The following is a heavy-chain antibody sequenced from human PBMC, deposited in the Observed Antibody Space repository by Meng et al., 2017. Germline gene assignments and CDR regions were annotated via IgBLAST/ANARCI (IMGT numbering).Heavy chain of an antibody. CDR3: ARGHEQTTHYYYYYGMDY. CDR1: GGSISSYY. V-gene: IGHV4-59*01. CDR2: IYYSGST. Sequence: SETLSLTCTVPGGSISSYYWSWIRQLPGKGLEWIGYIYYSGSTNYNPSLKSRVTISVDTSKNQFSLKKSSVSAADTAVYYCARGHEQTTHYYYYYGMDYWGQGTTVTVSS. D-gene: IGHD4-11*01. J-gene: IGHJ6*02.